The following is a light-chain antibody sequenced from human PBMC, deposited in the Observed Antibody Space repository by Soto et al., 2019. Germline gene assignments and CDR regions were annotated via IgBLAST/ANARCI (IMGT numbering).Light chain of an antibody. V-gene: IGLV4-60*02. CDR1: SGHSTYI. Sequence: VLTQSSSASASLGSSVKLTCTLSSGHSTYIIAWHQQQPGKAPRYLMNLEAGGSYNKGSGVPDRFSGSSSGADRYLTISNLQFEDEADYYCETWDSNTRVFGGGTKLTVL. CDR2: LEAGGSY. CDR3: ETWDSNTRV. J-gene: IGLJ3*02.